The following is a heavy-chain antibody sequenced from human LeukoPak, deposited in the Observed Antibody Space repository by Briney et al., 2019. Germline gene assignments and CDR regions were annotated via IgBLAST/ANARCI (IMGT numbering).Heavy chain of an antibody. V-gene: IGHV4-34*01. J-gene: IGHJ5*02. CDR3: ARAGLGWRNWFDP. Sequence: SETLSLTCAVYGGSFSGYYWSWIRQPPGKGLEWIGEINHSGSTNYNPSLKSRVTISVDTSKNQFSLKLSSVTAADTAVYYCARAGLGWRNWFDPWGQGTLVTVSS. D-gene: IGHD6-19*01. CDR2: INHSGST. CDR1: GGSFSGYY.